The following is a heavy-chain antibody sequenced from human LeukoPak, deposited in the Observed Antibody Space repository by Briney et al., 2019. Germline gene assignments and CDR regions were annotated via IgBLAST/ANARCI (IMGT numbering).Heavy chain of an antibody. CDR2: INPNSGGT. CDR3: ARALSYGLDRDY. CDR1: GYTFTGYY. D-gene: IGHD5-18*01. V-gene: IGHV1-2*02. Sequence: ASVKVSCKASGYTFTGYYMHWVRQAPGQGLEWMGWINPNSGGTNYAQKFQGRVTMTRDTSTSTVYMELSSLRSEDTAVYYCARALSYGLDRDYWGQGTLVTVSS. J-gene: IGHJ4*02.